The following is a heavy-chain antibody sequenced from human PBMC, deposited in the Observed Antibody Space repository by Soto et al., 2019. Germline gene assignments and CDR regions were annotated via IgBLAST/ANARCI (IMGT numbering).Heavy chain of an antibody. V-gene: IGHV3-21*01. CDR1: GFTFSTYT. CDR2: INGRSNYK. Sequence: EVQVVESGGGLVKPGGSLRLSCASSGFTFSTYTMNWVRQAPGKGLEWVSSINGRSNYKYYADSMKGRFTVSRDNAKNSVYLDMNSLSAEDTAVYYCARESEDLTSNFDYWGQGTLVTVSS. J-gene: IGHJ4*02. CDR3: ARESEDLTSNFDY.